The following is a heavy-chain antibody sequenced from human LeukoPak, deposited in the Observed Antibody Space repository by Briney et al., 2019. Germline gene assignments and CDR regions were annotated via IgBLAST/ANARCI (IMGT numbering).Heavy chain of an antibody. CDR1: GFIFSRYW. D-gene: IGHD1-1*01. J-gene: IGHJ6*02. CDR3: ARGQPGYGMDV. V-gene: IGHV3-7*02. Sequence: GGSLRLSCAASGFIFSRYWMSWVRQAPGKGLECVANIKQDGSEKYYVDSVKGRFTISRDNAKNSLFLQMNSLRAEDTAVYYCARGQPGYGMDVWGQGTTVTVSS. CDR2: IKQDGSEK.